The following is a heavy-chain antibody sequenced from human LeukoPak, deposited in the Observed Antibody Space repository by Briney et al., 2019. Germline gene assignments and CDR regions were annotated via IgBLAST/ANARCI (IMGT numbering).Heavy chain of an antibody. J-gene: IGHJ4*02. CDR3: ARQHGSSWQGIDY. CDR2: ISSSSSYI. D-gene: IGHD6-13*01. Sequence: GGSLRLSCAASGFAFSSYSMNWVRQAPGEGLEWVSSISSSSSYIYYADSVKGRFTISRDNAKNSLYLQMNSLRAEDTAVYYCARQHGSSWQGIDYWGQGTLVTVSS. V-gene: IGHV3-21*01. CDR1: GFAFSSYS.